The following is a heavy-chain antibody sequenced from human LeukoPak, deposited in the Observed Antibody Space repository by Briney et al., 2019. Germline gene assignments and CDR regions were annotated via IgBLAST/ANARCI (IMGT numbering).Heavy chain of an antibody. V-gene: IGHV1-69*04. CDR1: GCSFTSYG. D-gene: IGHD1-7*01. CDR3: AKGGITGTTASFNWFAP. CDR2: IILILGIA. J-gene: IGHJ5*02. Sequence: SGVKVSFKASGCSFTSYGISWVRQAPAQGLEWMGMIILILGIANYAQKFQGRVTITADKSTSTAYMELSSMRSEDTAVYYCAKGGITGTTASFNWFAPWGQGTLVTVSS.